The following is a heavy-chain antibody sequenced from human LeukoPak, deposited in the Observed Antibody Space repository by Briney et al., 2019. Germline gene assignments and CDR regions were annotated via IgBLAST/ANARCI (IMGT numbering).Heavy chain of an antibody. CDR2: IISSGRTI. J-gene: IGHJ4*02. Sequence: PGGYLRLSCAAAGFTFSDYYMSWIRQAPGQGLEWVSYIISSGRTIYYADSVKGRFTISRDNAKTSLYLQMNSLRAEDTAVYYCARDASYDSSGYYSRWGQGTLVTVSS. CDR3: ARDASYDSSGYYSR. CDR1: GFTFSDYY. V-gene: IGHV3-11*01. D-gene: IGHD3-22*01.